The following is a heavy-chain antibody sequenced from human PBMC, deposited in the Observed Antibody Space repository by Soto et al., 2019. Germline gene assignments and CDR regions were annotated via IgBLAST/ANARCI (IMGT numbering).Heavy chain of an antibody. CDR3: AKDVLPMTTVTTSFDY. V-gene: IGHV3-23*01. CDR1: GFTFSSYA. J-gene: IGHJ4*02. Sequence: GGSLRLSCAASGFTFSSYAMSWVRQAPGKGLEWVSAISGSGGSTYYADSVKGRFTISRDNSKNTLYLQMNSLRAEDTAVYYCAKDVLPMTTVTTSFDYWGQGTLVTVSS. D-gene: IGHD4-17*01. CDR2: ISGSGGST.